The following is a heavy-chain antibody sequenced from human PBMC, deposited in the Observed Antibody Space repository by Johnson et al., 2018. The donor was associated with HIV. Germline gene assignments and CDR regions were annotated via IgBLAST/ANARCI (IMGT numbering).Heavy chain of an antibody. CDR3: ARDLAPRPPARLDVFDV. J-gene: IGHJ3*01. Sequence: QVLLLESGGGVVQPGRSLRLSCVVSGFSFSGFAMHWVRQAPGKGLDWMAVISYDGRNQQYAESVKGRFTISRDNYKNTLYLQMSSVRPEDTAVYYCARDLAPRPPARLDVFDVWGQGTMVTVS. V-gene: IGHV3-30-3*01. D-gene: IGHD2-15*01. CDR2: ISYDGRNQ. CDR1: GFSFSGFA.